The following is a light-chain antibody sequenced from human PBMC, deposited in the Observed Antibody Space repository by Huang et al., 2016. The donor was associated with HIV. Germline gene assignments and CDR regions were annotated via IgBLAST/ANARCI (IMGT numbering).Light chain of an antibody. V-gene: IGKV3-15*01. J-gene: IGKJ4*01. CDR2: GAS. CDR3: QQYNNWPPLT. Sequence: EIVMTQSPATLSVSPGERATLSCRASQSVSINLAWYQQKPGQAPRRLIYGASPRATGIPARFSGSGSGTEFTLTISSLQSEDVAVYYCQQYNNWPPLTFGGGTKVEIK. CDR1: QSVSIN.